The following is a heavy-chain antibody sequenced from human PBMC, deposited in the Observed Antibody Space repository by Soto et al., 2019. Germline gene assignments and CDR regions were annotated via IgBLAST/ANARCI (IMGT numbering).Heavy chain of an antibody. Sequence: SETLSLTCTVSGGSISSSSYYWGWIRQPPGKGLEWIGSIYYSGSTYYNPSLESRVTISVDTSKNQFSLKLSSVTAADTAVYYCARASTTVTTLDYWGQGTLVTVSS. CDR3: ARASTTVTTLDY. J-gene: IGHJ4*02. CDR1: GGSISSSSYY. CDR2: IYYSGST. V-gene: IGHV4-39*07. D-gene: IGHD4-17*01.